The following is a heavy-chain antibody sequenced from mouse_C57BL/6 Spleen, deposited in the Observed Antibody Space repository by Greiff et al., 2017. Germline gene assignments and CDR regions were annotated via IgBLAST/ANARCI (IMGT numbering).Heavy chain of an antibody. V-gene: IGHV1-15*01. CDR2: IDPETGGT. D-gene: IGHD1-1*01. Sequence: VQLQQSGAELVRPGASVTLSCKASGYTFTDYEMHWVKQTPVHGLEWIGAIDPETGGTAYNQKFKGKAILTADKSSSTAYMELRSLTSEDSAVYYGTRLGATVVGSYWYFDVWGTGTTVTVSS. CDR1: GYTFTDYE. CDR3: TRLGATVVGSYWYFDV. J-gene: IGHJ1*03.